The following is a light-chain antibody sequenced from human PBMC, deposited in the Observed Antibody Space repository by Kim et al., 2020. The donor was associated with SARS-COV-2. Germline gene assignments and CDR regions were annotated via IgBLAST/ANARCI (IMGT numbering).Light chain of an antibody. CDR2: ATN. Sequence: GPCVSVSCSGSSSDIGTNPVDWYQQLPGAAPNLLMFATNQRPSGVPDRFSGSKSGTSASLAISGLQSDDEAEYYCAAWDGILNAYVFGTGTKVTVL. CDR3: AAWDGILNAYV. J-gene: IGLJ1*01. V-gene: IGLV1-44*01. CDR1: SSDIGTNP.